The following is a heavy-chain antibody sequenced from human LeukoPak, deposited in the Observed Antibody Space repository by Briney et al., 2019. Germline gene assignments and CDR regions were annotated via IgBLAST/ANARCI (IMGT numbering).Heavy chain of an antibody. CDR3: ARGIGASKNYYWYFDL. CDR2: IYYSGST. Sequence: PETLSLTCTVSGGSISSYYWSWIRHPPGKGREWIGYIYYSGSTNYNPSLKSRVTISVDTSKNQFSLKLSSVTAADTAVYYCARGIGASKNYYWYFDLWGRGTLVTVSS. V-gene: IGHV4-59*01. D-gene: IGHD1-26*01. CDR1: GGSISSYY. J-gene: IGHJ2*01.